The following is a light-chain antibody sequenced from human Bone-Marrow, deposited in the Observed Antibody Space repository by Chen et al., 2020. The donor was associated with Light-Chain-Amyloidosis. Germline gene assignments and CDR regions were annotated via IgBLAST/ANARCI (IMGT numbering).Light chain of an antibody. CDR1: NIGSTR. V-gene: IGLV3-21*02. Sequence: SYVLTQPSSVSVAPGQTATIACGGNNIGSTRVHWYQQTPGQAPLLVVYDDSDRPSGIPERLSGSNSGNTATLTISRVEAGDEADYSCQVWDSSSDHPVFGGGTKLTVL. CDR2: DDS. J-gene: IGLJ3*02. CDR3: QVWDSSSDHPV.